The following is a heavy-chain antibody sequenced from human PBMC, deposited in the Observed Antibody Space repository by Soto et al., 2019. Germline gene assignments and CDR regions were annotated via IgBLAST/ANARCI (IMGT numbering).Heavy chain of an antibody. CDR1: GGSVSSYY. CDR2: IHYTGST. D-gene: IGHD1-26*01. V-gene: IGHV4-59*02. CDR3: QRLPGGGRHPYGMDV. J-gene: IGHJ6*02. Sequence: QVQLQESGPGLVKPSETLSLTCTVSGGSVSSYYWTWIRQPPGKGLEYIGYIHYTGSTNYNPSLKSRVTMSVDTSKNQFSLNLSSVTAADTAVYYCQRLPGGGRHPYGMDVWGQGTTVTVSS.